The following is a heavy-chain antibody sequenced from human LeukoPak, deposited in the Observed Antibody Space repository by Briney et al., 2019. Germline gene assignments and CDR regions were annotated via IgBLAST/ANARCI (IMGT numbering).Heavy chain of an antibody. CDR2: IYYSGST. CDR1: GGSISSGDYY. J-gene: IGHJ4*02. Sequence: PSETLSLTCTVSGGSISSGDYYWSWIRQPPGTGLEWIGYIYYSGSTYYNPSLKSRVTISVDTSKNQFSLKLSSVTAADTAVYYCARLWEDYDYVWGSYRPTDYWGQGTLVTVSS. V-gene: IGHV4-30-4*01. D-gene: IGHD3-16*02. CDR3: ARLWEDYDYVWGSYRPTDY.